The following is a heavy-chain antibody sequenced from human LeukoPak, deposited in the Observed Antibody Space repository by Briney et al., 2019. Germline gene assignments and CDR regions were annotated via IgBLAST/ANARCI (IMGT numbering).Heavy chain of an antibody. J-gene: IGHJ4*02. CDR1: GFTFSSFS. CDR2: ISSTSSAI. V-gene: IGHV3-48*04. Sequence: GGSLRLSCAASGFTFSSFSMNWVRQAPGKGLEWLSYISSTSSAIYYAYSLKGRFTISRDNAKNSLYLQMNSLRAEDTAVYYCARVIGSYGDSAYWGQGTLVTVSS. D-gene: IGHD1-26*01. CDR3: ARVIGSYGDSAY.